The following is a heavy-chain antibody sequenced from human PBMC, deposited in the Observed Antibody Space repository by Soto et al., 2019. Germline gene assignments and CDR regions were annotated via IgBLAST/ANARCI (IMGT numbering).Heavy chain of an antibody. Sequence: HPGGSLRLSCSASGFTFSSYAMHWVRQAPGKGLEYVSAISSNGGSTYYADSVKGRFTISRDNSKNTLYLQMSSLRAEDTAVYYCVKGESPQLGNHNWFDPWGQGTLVTVSS. CDR2: ISSNGGST. CDR1: GFTFSSYA. J-gene: IGHJ5*02. V-gene: IGHV3-64D*06. CDR3: VKGESPQLGNHNWFDP. D-gene: IGHD6-6*01.